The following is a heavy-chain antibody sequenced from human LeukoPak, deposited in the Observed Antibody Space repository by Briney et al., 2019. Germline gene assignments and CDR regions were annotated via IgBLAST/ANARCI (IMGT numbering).Heavy chain of an antibody. CDR3: AKGSAQYCGGDCYSGAASYFFDY. CDR1: GFSFRNYG. CDR2: ISYDGNSK. J-gene: IGHJ4*02. V-gene: IGHV3-30*18. Sequence: GGSLRLSCAVSGFSFRNYGMHWVRQAPGKGLEWLALISYDGNSKYYADSVKGRFTVSRDNPRNTLYLQMNSLRAEDTAVYYCAKGSAQYCGGDCYSGAASYFFDYWGQGTLVAVSS. D-gene: IGHD2-21*02.